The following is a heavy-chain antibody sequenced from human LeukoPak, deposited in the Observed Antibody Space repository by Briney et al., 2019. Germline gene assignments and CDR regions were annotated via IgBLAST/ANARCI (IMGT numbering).Heavy chain of an antibody. CDR2: ISAYNGNT. Sequence: GASVKVSCKASGYTFTSYGISWVRQAPGQGLEWMGWISAYNGNTNYAQKLQGRVTMTTDTSTSTAYMELRSLRSDDTAVYYCARAAEAATSRANWFDPWGQGTLVTVSS. D-gene: IGHD2-15*01. V-gene: IGHV1-18*01. CDR3: ARAAEAATSRANWFDP. J-gene: IGHJ5*02. CDR1: GYTFTSYG.